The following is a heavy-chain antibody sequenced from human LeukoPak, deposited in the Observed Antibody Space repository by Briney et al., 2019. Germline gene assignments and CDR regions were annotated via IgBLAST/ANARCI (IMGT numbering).Heavy chain of an antibody. CDR2: IYSGGST. Sequence: GGSLRLSCAASGFTVSSNYMSWVRQAPGKGLVWVSVIYSGGSTYYADSVKGRFTISRDNSKNTLYLQMNSLRAEDTAVYYCARDKGYFDWLDGMDVWGQGTTVTVSS. V-gene: IGHV3-66*01. D-gene: IGHD3-9*01. CDR3: ARDKGYFDWLDGMDV. J-gene: IGHJ6*02. CDR1: GFTVSSNY.